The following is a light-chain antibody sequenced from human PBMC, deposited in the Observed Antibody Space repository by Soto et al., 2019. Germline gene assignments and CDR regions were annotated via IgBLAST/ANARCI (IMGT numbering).Light chain of an antibody. J-gene: IGKJ1*01. CDR3: QQYNCYWT. V-gene: IGKV1-5*03. Sequence: DIQMTQSPSTLSASVGDRVTITCRASQSISSWLAWYQQKPGKATKLLIYKASSLESGVPSRFSGSGSGTEFTLTIRILQPAEFPTDYYQQYNCYWTFGQGTKVEV. CDR2: KAS. CDR1: QSISSW.